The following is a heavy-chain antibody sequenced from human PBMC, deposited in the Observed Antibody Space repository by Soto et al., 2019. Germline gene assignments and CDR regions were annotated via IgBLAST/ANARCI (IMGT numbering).Heavy chain of an antibody. CDR2: IYSGGST. Sequence: GGSLRLSCAASGFTVSSNYMSWVRQAPGKGLEWVSVIYSGGSTYYADSVKGRFTISRDNSKNTLYLQMNSLRAEDTAVYYCALVARGYLYYFDYWGQGTRVTVSS. D-gene: IGHD6-25*01. V-gene: IGHV3-66*01. J-gene: IGHJ4*02. CDR3: ALVARGYLYYFDY. CDR1: GFTVSSNY.